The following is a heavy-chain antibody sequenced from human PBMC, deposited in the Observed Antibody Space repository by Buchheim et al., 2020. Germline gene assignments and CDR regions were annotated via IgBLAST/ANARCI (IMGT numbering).Heavy chain of an antibody. CDR2: IRYSGTT. V-gene: IGHV4-39*07. CDR1: GGSISNSAYF. CDR3: ARENRDGYRNGVDV. Sequence: QLQLQESGPGLVKPSETLSLTCTVSGGSISNSAYFWGWIRQPPGKGPEWIATIRYSGTTYFNPSLQNRVTISVDTSKNQFSLTLRSVTDADTALYYCARENRDGYRNGVDVWGQGTT. J-gene: IGHJ6*02. D-gene: IGHD5-24*01.